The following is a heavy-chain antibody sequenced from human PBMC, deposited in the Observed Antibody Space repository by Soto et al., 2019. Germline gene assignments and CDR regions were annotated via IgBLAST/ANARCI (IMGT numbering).Heavy chain of an antibody. D-gene: IGHD3-10*01. CDR1: GFTFSSYA. CDR3: AKMLTMVRGVTGLRDFDF. J-gene: IGHJ4*02. V-gene: IGHV3-23*01. CDR2: ISGPGATI. Sequence: EVQLLEAGGNLIQPGGSLRLSCAASGFTFSSYAMSWVRQAPGQGLEWLSAISGPGATIYYADSVKGRFTISRDNSKNTLYLQMYSLTAEDTAVYYCAKMLTMVRGVTGLRDFDFWGQGTLVTVAS.